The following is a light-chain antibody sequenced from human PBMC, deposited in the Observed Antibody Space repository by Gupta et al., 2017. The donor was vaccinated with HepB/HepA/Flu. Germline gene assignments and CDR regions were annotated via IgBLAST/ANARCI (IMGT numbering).Light chain of an antibody. Sequence: QSLLTQPPSVSAGPGQRVTSSCSGSSSHTANNYVFLYQQFPGVAPKLLIYDNDERPSGVPDRFSGSKSGTSATLGITGLQTGDEADYYCATWDSSLIGLVFGGGTKLTVL. V-gene: IGLV1-51*01. CDR1: SSHTANNY. CDR3: ATWDSSLIGLV. J-gene: IGLJ2*01. CDR2: DND.